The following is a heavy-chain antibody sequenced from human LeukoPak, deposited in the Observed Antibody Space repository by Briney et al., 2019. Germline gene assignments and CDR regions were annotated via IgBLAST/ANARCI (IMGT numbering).Heavy chain of an antibody. Sequence: PSETLSLTCAVYGGSFSGYYWSWIRQPPGKGLEWIGEINHSGSTNYNPSLKSQVTISVDTSKNQFSLKLSSVTAADTAVYYCARGALITIFGVVIMGAQGPYFDYWGQGTLVTVSS. V-gene: IGHV4-34*01. CDR1: GGSFSGYY. CDR3: ARGALITIFGVVIMGAQGPYFDY. J-gene: IGHJ4*02. CDR2: INHSGST. D-gene: IGHD3-3*01.